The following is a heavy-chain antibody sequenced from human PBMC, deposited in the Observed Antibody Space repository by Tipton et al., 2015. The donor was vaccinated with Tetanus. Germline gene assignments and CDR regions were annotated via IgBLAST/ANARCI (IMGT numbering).Heavy chain of an antibody. V-gene: IGHV4-4*07. CDR3: AREGDDYGDYVTPFPFDY. J-gene: IGHJ4*02. CDR1: GGSISSYY. Sequence: TLSLTCTVSGGSISSYYWSWIRQPAGKGLEWIGRIYTSGSTNYNPSLKSRVTMSVDTSKNHFSLKLSSVTAADTAVYYCAREGDDYGDYVTPFPFDYWGQGTLVTVSS. D-gene: IGHD4-17*01. CDR2: IYTSGST.